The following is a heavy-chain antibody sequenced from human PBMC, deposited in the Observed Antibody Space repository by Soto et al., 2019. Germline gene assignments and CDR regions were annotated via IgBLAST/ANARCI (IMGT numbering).Heavy chain of an antibody. D-gene: IGHD3-10*01. CDR1: GFTFSSYA. V-gene: IGHV3-23*01. Sequence: EVQLLESGGGLVQPGGSLRLSCAASGFTFSSYAMSWVRQAPGKGLEWVSAISGSGGSTYYADSVKGRFTISRDNSKKTLYLQMNSLRAEDPAVNYCAKGPSANIGDPPPIDYWGQGTLVTVSS. CDR2: ISGSGGST. J-gene: IGHJ4*02. CDR3: AKGPSANIGDPPPIDY.